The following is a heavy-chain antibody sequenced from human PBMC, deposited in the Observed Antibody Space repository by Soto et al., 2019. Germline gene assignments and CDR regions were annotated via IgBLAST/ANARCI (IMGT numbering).Heavy chain of an antibody. D-gene: IGHD6-6*01. CDR3: ARDSFPPYCRSSKGFDY. CDR1: GGSISSYY. Sequence: PSETLSLTCTVSGGSISSYYWNWIRQSPGKGLEWIASLDYSGTTNYNPSLKSRITTSVDPSKKQFSLKMRSVTAADTAVYYCARDSFPPYCRSSKGFDYWGQGSPVT. CDR2: LDYSGTT. V-gene: IGHV4-59*01. J-gene: IGHJ4*02.